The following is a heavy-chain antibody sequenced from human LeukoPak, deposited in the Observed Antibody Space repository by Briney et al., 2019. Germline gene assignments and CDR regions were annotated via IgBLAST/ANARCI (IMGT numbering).Heavy chain of an antibody. V-gene: IGHV1-69*13. J-gene: IGHJ6*02. CDR3: ARGYDYDSSGYSIRTYGMDV. Sequence: GASVKVSCKASGGTFSSYAISWVRQAPGQGLEWMGGIIPIFGTANYAQKFQGRVTITSDESTSTAYMELSSLRSEDTAVYYCARGYDYDSSGYSIRTYGMDVWGQGTTVTVSS. D-gene: IGHD3-22*01. CDR1: GGTFSSYA. CDR2: IIPIFGTA.